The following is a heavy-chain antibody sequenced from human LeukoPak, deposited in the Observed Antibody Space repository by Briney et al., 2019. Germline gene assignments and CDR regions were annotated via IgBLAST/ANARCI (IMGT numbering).Heavy chain of an antibody. CDR2: ISYDGSNK. J-gene: IGHJ6*02. D-gene: IGHD3-10*01. V-gene: IGHV3-30*18. CDR3: AKDYKYQIYYYYGMDV. Sequence: PGRSLRLSCAASGFTFSSYGMHWVRQAPGKGLEWVAVISYDGSNKYYADSVKGRFTISRDNSRNTLYLQMNSLRAEDTAVYYCAKDYKYQIYYYYGMDVWGQGTTATVSS. CDR1: GFTFSSYG.